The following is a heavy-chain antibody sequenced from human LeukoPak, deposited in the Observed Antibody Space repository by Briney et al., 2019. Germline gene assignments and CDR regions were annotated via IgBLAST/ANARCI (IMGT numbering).Heavy chain of an antibody. CDR1: GYTFTGYY. CDR2: INPNSGGT. CDR3: ARAGRMATQIPFDY. D-gene: IGHD5-24*01. V-gene: IGHV1-2*02. J-gene: IGHJ4*02. Sequence: GASVKVSCKASGYTFTGYYMHWVRQAPGQGLEWMGWINPNSGGTNYAQKFQGRVTMTRDMSTSTVYMELSSLRSEDTAVYYCARAGRMATQIPFDYWGQGTLVTVSS.